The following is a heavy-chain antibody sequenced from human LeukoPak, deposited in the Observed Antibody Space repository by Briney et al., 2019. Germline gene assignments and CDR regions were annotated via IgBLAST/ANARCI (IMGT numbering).Heavy chain of an antibody. CDR2: INPNSGGT. D-gene: IGHD3-22*01. J-gene: IGHJ4*02. Sequence: GASVKVSCKASGYTFTGYYMHWVRQAPGQGLEWMGRINPNSGGTNYAQKFQGRVTMTRDTSISTLYMELSRLRSDDTAVYYCARAWYYYDSSGYYQIDYWGQGTLVTVSS. CDR1: GYTFTGYY. CDR3: ARAWYYYDSSGYYQIDY. V-gene: IGHV1-2*06.